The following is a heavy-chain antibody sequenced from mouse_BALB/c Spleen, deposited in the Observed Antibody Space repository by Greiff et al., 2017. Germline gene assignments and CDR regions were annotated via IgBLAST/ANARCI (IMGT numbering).Heavy chain of an antibody. D-gene: IGHD6-5*01. V-gene: IGHV7-3*02. CDR3: ARGDAVVDY. Sequence: EVKLVESGGGLVQPGGSLRLSCATSGFTFTDYYMSWVRQPPGKALEWLGFIRNKANGYTTEYSASVKGRFTISRDNSQSILYLQMNTLRAEDSATYYCARGDAVVDYWGQGTSVTVSS. J-gene: IGHJ4*01. CDR2: IRNKANGYTT. CDR1: GFTFTDYY.